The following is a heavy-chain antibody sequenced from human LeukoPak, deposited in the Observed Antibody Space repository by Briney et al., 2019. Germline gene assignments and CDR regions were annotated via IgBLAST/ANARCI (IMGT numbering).Heavy chain of an antibody. CDR2: ISFDGSHK. CDR1: GFTFSNYG. V-gene: IGHV3-30*18. D-gene: IGHD5-12*01. Sequence: GGSLRLSCAASGFTFSNYGMHWVRQGPGKGLEWEAIISFDGSHKYYADSVKGRFTISRDNSKNTLYLQMDSLRAEDTAVYYCAKEERRGYTNNYYYFDYWGQGTLVTVSS. J-gene: IGHJ4*02. CDR3: AKEERRGYTNNYYYFDY.